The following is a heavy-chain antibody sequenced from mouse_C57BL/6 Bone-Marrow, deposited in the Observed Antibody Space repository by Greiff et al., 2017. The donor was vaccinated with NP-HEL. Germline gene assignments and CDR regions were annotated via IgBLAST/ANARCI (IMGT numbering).Heavy chain of an antibody. D-gene: IGHD1-1*02. Sequence: QVQLQQSGAELARPGASVKLSCKASGYTFTDYYINWVKQRPGQGLEWIARIYPGSGNTYYNEKFKGKATLTAEKSSSTAYMQLSSLTSEDSAVYCCARGWTPAWFAYWGQGTLVTVSA. CDR2: IYPGSGNT. CDR3: ARGWTPAWFAY. V-gene: IGHV1-76*01. J-gene: IGHJ3*01. CDR1: GYTFTDYY.